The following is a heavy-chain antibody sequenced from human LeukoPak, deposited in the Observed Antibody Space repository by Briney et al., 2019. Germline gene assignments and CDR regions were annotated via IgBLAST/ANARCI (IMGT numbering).Heavy chain of an antibody. CDR2: ISYDGSNK. J-gene: IGHJ3*02. Sequence: GGSLRLSCAASGFTFSSYAMHWVRQAPGKGLEWVAVISYDGSNKYYADSVKGRFTISRDNSKNTLYLQMNSLRAEDTAVYYCARERTVRYFDWSQLDAFDIWGQGTMVTVSS. CDR1: GFTFSSYA. CDR3: ARERTVRYFDWSQLDAFDI. V-gene: IGHV3-30-3*01. D-gene: IGHD3-9*01.